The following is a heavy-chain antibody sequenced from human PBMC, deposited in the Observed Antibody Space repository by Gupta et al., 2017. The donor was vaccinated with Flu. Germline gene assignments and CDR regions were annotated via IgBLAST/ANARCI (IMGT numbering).Heavy chain of an antibody. CDR1: GFPFSNAW. D-gene: IGHD5-12*01. CDR2: IRSYFDGGTT. V-gene: IGHV3-15*01. Sequence: EGQLVESGGGLVKPGGSLRLSCAASGFPFSNAWMTWVRQAPGKGLEWVGRIRSYFDGGTTDYASPVKGRFTISRDESKLYLQMNSLKTEDTAVYYCATDNTGYDSAPFFDTWGQGTLVTVSS. J-gene: IGHJ4*02. CDR3: ATDNTGYDSAPFFDT.